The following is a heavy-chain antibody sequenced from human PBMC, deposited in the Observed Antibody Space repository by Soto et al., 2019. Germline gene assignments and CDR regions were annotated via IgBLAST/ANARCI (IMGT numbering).Heavy chain of an antibody. CDR3: ARDDRSCYYWGIDY. Sequence: QAHFVQSGGEVKKPGASVKVSCRASGYTFTMYGLSWVRQAPGQGPEWMGWIRADNGDARYAQKFQGRLTMTTDTSTSTAYMELRSLRSDDTAVYYCARDDRSCYYWGIDYCGRGAQVTVSS. J-gene: IGHJ4*02. CDR2: IRADNGDA. CDR1: GYTFTMYG. D-gene: IGHD3-22*01. V-gene: IGHV1-18*04.